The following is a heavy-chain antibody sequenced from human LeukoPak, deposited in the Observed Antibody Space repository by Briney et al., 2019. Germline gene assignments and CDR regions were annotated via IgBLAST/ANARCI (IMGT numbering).Heavy chain of an antibody. CDR2: IYHSGST. J-gene: IGHJ4*02. CDR3: ARWGSITTARFDY. CDR1: GYSISSGYY. Sequence: PSETLSLTCTVSGYSISSGYYWGWIRQPPGKGLEWIGSIYHSGSTYYNPSLKSRVTISVDTSKNQFSLELSSVTAADTAVYYCARWGSITTARFDYWGQGTLVTVSS. D-gene: IGHD3-16*01. V-gene: IGHV4-38-2*02.